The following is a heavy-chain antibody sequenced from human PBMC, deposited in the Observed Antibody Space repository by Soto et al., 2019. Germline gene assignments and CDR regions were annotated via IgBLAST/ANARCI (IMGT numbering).Heavy chain of an antibody. CDR3: ARDFREVAAAGTRNWFDP. D-gene: IGHD6-13*01. CDR2: IYYSGST. Sequence: SETLSLTCTVSGGSISSYYWSWIRQPPGKGLEWIGYIYYSGSTNYNPSLKSRVTISVDTSKNQFSLKLSSVTAADTAVYYCARDFREVAAAGTRNWFDPWGQGTLVTVSS. CDR1: GGSISSYY. J-gene: IGHJ5*02. V-gene: IGHV4-59*12.